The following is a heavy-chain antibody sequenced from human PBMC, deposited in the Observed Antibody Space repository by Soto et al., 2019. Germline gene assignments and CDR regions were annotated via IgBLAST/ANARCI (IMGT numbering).Heavy chain of an antibody. Sequence: ASVKVSCKASGYTFTSYYINWVRQATGQGLEWMGWMNPNSGNTGYAQKFQGRVTMTRNTSISTAYMELSSLRSEDTAVYYCALPAGYCSSTSCWGQGTLVTVSS. CDR3: ALPAGYCSSTSC. V-gene: IGHV1-8*01. CDR2: MNPNSGNT. J-gene: IGHJ4*02. CDR1: GYTFTSYY. D-gene: IGHD2-2*01.